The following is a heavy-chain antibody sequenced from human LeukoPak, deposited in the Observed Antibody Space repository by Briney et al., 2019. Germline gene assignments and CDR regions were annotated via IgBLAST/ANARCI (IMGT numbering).Heavy chain of an antibody. J-gene: IGHJ3*02. D-gene: IGHD1-14*01. V-gene: IGHV3-9*01. CDR2: ISWNSGSI. CDR1: GFTFDDYA. CDR3: AKGSPTNDAFDI. Sequence: SLRLSCAASGFTFDDYAMHWVRQAPGKGLEWVSGISWNSGSIGYADSVKGRFTISRDNAKNSLYLQMNSLRAEDTALYYCAKGSPTNDAFDIWGQGTMVTVSS.